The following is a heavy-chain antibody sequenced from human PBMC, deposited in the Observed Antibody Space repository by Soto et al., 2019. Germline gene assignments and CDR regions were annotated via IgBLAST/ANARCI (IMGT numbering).Heavy chain of an antibody. Sequence: GASVKVSCKASGYTFTSYGISWVRQAPGQGLEWMGWISAYNGNTNYAQKLQGRVTMTTDTSTSTAYMELRSLRSDDTAVYYCARGRTHHLYYYDSSGPDAFDIWGQGTMVTVSS. J-gene: IGHJ3*02. V-gene: IGHV1-18*04. D-gene: IGHD3-22*01. CDR2: ISAYNGNT. CDR1: GYTFTSYG. CDR3: ARGRTHHLYYYDSSGPDAFDI.